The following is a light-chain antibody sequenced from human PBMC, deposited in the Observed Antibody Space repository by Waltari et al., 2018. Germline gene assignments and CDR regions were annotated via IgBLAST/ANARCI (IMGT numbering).Light chain of an antibody. Sequence: DIVMTHSPSTLSLSPGESATLSCRASQSVSSTFAWFQQKPGQPPRLLIYGTSTRATGIPGRFSGSGSGTEFSLTISSLQPEDFATYYCQQYDNWPWTFGQGTRVEAK. CDR1: QSVSST. CDR3: QQYDNWPWT. CDR2: GTS. J-gene: IGKJ1*01. V-gene: IGKV3D-15*01.